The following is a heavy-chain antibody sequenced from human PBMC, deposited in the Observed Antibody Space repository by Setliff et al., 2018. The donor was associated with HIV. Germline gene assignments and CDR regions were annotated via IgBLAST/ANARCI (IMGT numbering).Heavy chain of an antibody. CDR1: QFTLSDFE. CDR3: ARGLFKGDYRPEYFTL. Sequence: PGGSLRLSCAASQFTLSDFEMNWVRQAPGKGPEWISFIASASSTTYYAASVKRRFIISRDNARNSLYLQMNSLTADDTAVYYCARGLFKGDYRPEYFTLWGQGTLVTVS. J-gene: IGHJ1*01. V-gene: IGHV3-48*03. D-gene: IGHD4-17*01. CDR2: IASASSTT.